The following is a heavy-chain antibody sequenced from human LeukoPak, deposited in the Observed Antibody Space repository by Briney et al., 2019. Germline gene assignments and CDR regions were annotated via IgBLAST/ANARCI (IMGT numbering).Heavy chain of an antibody. CDR3: ARGRNDNGGMFFDS. J-gene: IGHJ4*02. CDR2: ISYSGYT. V-gene: IGHV4-59*01. CDR1: GGPMRSYY. D-gene: IGHD4-23*01. Sequence: PSETLSLTCTVSGGPMRSYYWSWIRQAPGKGLEWIGFISYSGYTSYSPSLKSRVAISVDTSKSRFSLRLNSVTAADTAIYYCARGRNDNGGMFFDSWAQGTLVTVSS.